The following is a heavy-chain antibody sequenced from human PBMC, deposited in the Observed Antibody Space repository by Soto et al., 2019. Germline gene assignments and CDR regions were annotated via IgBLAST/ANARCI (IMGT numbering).Heavy chain of an antibody. CDR2: IVVGSGDT. CDR1: GYTFTNSA. D-gene: IGHD1-26*01. Sequence: QMQLVQSGPEVKKPGTSVKVSCKGSGYTFTNSAVQWVRQARGQRLAWMGWIVVGSGDTKYAQKFQERVTFTRDVSTSTAYMELSSLKSEDTAVYYCAAEVGYLWGQGTLVTVSS. V-gene: IGHV1-58*01. CDR3: AAEVGYL. J-gene: IGHJ5*02.